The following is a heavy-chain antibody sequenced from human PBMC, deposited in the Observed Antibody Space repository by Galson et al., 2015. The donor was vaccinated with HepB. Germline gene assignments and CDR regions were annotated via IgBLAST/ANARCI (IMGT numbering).Heavy chain of an antibody. CDR3: ATNITNTRAFDL. V-gene: IGHV4-59*03. Sequence: LSLTCTVSGGSLSGYYWSWIRQSPEKGLEWIGYIHYSGYSEYHPSLKSRVTISLGTSKNQFSLKVNSVTTADTGLYYCATNITNTRAFDLWGQGTMVTVSA. J-gene: IGHJ3*01. CDR1: GGSLSGYY. CDR2: IHYSGYS. D-gene: IGHD2-2*01.